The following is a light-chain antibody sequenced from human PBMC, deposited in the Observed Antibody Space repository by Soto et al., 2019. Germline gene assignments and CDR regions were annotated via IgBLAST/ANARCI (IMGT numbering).Light chain of an antibody. J-gene: IGKJ4*02. CDR1: QSVSSN. V-gene: IGKV3-15*01. Sequence: EIQLTQSPATLSASPGERASISCRASQSVSSNLAWYQQKPGKAPRLLIYGASTRATGIPARFSGSGSGTEFTLTICSLQSEDFAVYYCQQYNNWPRTFGEGTKVDIK. CDR3: QQYNNWPRT. CDR2: GAS.